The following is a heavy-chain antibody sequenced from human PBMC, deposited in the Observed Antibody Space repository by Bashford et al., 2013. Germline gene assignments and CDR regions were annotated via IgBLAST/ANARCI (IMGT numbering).Heavy chain of an antibody. V-gene: IGHV2-5*01. CDR2: IFWNDDK. J-gene: IGHJ5*02. Sequence: WIRQPPGKALEWLGLIFWNDDKRYSPSLKSRLTITKDTSKNQVVLTMTNMDPVDTATYYCAAKSPRWFDPWGQGILVTVSS. CDR3: AAKSPRWFDP.